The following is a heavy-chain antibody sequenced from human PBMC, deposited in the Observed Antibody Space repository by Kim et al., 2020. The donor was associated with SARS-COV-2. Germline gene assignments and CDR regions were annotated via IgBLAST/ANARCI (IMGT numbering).Heavy chain of an antibody. CDR1: GFSFSSYE. CDR3: VKEAAPHSSGFDAFDS. Sequence: GGSLRLSCAASGFSFSSYEMDWVRQAPGKGLEWISYIRSSSSTIFYADSVKGRFTISSDDAKNQLFLELNSLKVEDTAIYYCVKEAAPHSSGFDAFDSWG. J-gene: IGHJ3*02. CDR2: IRSSSSTI. V-gene: IGHV3-48*03. D-gene: IGHD6-19*01.